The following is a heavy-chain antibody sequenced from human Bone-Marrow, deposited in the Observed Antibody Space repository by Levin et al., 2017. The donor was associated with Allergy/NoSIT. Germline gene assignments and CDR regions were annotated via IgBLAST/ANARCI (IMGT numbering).Heavy chain of an antibody. CDR2: IGGSGYST. Sequence: GESLKISCEASGFTFSDYAVHWVRQAPGKGLEWVSGIGGSGYSTDYADSVKGRFTISRDNSKNTVYLQMNSLRAEDAAVYYCAREGVRLRFLDNMDWFDPWGQGTLVTVSS. CDR3: AREGVRLRFLDNMDWFDP. J-gene: IGHJ5*02. V-gene: IGHV3-23*01. CDR1: GFTFSDYA. D-gene: IGHD3-3*01.